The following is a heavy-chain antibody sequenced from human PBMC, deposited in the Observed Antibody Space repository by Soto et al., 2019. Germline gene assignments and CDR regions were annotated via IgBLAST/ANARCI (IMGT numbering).Heavy chain of an antibody. J-gene: IGHJ4*02. CDR3: PGESGSYGI. V-gene: IGHV3-23*01. CDR2: ISGSGDNT. CDR1: GFTFSSYA. Sequence: EVQLLESGGGLVQPGGSLRLSCAASGFTFSSYAMSWVRQAPGKGLEWVSAISGSGDNTYYADSAKGRFTISRDNSKNTQYLQMNSLRAADTAVYYCPGESGSYGIWGQGTLVTVSS. D-gene: IGHD1-26*01.